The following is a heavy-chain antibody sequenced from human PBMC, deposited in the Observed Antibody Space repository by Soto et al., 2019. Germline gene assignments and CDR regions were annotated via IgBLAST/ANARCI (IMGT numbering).Heavy chain of an antibody. CDR3: AAELGDDYGDYVYTLDY. CDR1: GGTFSSYA. J-gene: IGHJ4*02. V-gene: IGHV1-69*05. Sequence: SVKVSCKASGGTFSSYAISWVRQAPGQGLEWMGGIIPIFGTANYAQKFQGRVTMTTDTSTSTAYMELRSLRSDDTAVYYCAAELGDDYGDYVYTLDYWGQGTLVTVSS. D-gene: IGHD4-17*01. CDR2: IIPIFGTA.